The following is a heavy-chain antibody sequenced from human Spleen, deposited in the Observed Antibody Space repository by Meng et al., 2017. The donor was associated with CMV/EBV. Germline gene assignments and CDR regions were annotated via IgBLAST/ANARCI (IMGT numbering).Heavy chain of an antibody. CDR2: INHSGST. CDR3: ARVRRAFDY. V-gene: IGHV4-34*01. CDR1: GGSFSGYY. Sequence: GSLRLSCAVYGGSFSGYYWSWIRQPPGKGLEWIGEINHSGSTNYNPSLKSRVTISVDTSKNQFSLKLSSVTAADTAIYYCARVRRAFDYWGQGTLVTVSS. J-gene: IGHJ4*02.